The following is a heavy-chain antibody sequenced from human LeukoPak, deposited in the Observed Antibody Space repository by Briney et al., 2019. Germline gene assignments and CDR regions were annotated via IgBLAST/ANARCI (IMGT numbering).Heavy chain of an antibody. CDR3: AKERGFLEWLPSSGAFDY. Sequence: GGSLRLSCAASGFTFSSYAMSWVRQAPGKGLEWVSAISGSGGSTYYADSVKGRFTISRDNSKNTLYLQMNSLRAEDTAVYYCAKERGFLEWLPSSGAFDYWGQGTLVTVSS. V-gene: IGHV3-23*01. J-gene: IGHJ4*02. CDR1: GFTFSSYA. D-gene: IGHD3-3*01. CDR2: ISGSGGST.